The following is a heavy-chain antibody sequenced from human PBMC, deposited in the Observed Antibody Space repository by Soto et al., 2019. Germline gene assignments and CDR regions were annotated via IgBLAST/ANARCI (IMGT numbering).Heavy chain of an antibody. Sequence: PGGSLRLSCAASGFTFSSYSMNWVRQAPGKGLEWVSSISSSSSYIYYADSVKGRFTISRDNAKNSLYLQMNSLRAEDTAVYYCVCPGGYSSSWPGLGGNKNWFDPWGQGTLVTVSS. CDR2: ISSSSSYI. V-gene: IGHV3-21*01. CDR1: GFTFSSYS. J-gene: IGHJ5*02. CDR3: VCPGGYSSSWPGLGGNKNWFDP. D-gene: IGHD6-13*01.